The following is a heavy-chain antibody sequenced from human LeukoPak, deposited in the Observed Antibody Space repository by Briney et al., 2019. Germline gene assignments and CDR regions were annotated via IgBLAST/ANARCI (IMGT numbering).Heavy chain of an antibody. CDR1: GGTFSSYA. CDR3: ARAWVYSSSWYTY. J-gene: IGHJ4*02. D-gene: IGHD6-13*01. Sequence: SVKVSCKASGGTFSSYALSWVRQAPGQGLEWMGRIIPIFGTANYAQKFQGRVTSTTDESTSTAYMELSSLRSEDTAVYYCARAWVYSSSWYTYWGQGTLVTVSS. V-gene: IGHV1-69*05. CDR2: IIPIFGTA.